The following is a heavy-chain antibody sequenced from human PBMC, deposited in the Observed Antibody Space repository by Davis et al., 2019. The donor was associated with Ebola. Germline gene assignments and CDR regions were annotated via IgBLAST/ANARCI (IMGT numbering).Heavy chain of an antibody. CDR3: AKSNGAYYYYGMDV. V-gene: IGHV3-73*01. D-gene: IGHD3-10*01. J-gene: IGHJ6*02. CDR1: GFTFSGSA. Sequence: PGGSLRLSCAASGFTFSGSAMHWVRQASGKGLEWVGRIRSKANSYATAYAASVKGRFTISRDNSKNTLSLQMNSLRAEDTAVYYCAKSNGAYYYYGMDVWGQGTTVTVSS. CDR2: IRSKANSYAT.